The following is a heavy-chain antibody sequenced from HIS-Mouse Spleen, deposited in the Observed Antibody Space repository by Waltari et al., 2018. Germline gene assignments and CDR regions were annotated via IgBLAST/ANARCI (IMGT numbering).Heavy chain of an antibody. V-gene: IGHV3-30*04. CDR2: ISYDGSNK. J-gene: IGHJ5*02. Sequence: QVQLVESGGGVVQPGRSLRLSWAASGFPFSIYSLTWVRQAPGKGLEWVAVISYDGSNKYYADSVKGRFTISRDNSKNTLYLQMNSLRAEDTAVYYCARVITTPAATWGQGTLVTVSS. CDR1: GFPFSIYS. D-gene: IGHD6-13*01. CDR3: ARVITTPAAT.